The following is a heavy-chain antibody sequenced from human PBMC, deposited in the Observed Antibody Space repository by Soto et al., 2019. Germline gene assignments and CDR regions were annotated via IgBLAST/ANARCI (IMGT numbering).Heavy chain of an antibody. CDR2: ISAYNGNT. J-gene: IGHJ5*02. CDR3: ARDPHPTGAPNWFDP. Sequence: ASVKVSCKASGYAFTSYGISWVRQAPGQGLEWMGWISAYNGNTNYAQKLQGRVTMTTDTSTSTAYMELRSLRSDDTAVYYCARDPHPTGAPNWFDPWGQGTLVTVSS. CDR1: GYAFTSYG. V-gene: IGHV1-18*01.